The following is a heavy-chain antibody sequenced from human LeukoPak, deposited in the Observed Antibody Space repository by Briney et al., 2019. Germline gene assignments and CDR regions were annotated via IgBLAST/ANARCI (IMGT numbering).Heavy chain of an antibody. D-gene: IGHD3-10*01. V-gene: IGHV3-30*04. CDR2: ISYDGSNK. CDR1: GFTFSSYA. CDR3: ARDLKLYGSGDLDY. J-gene: IGHJ4*02. Sequence: QPGGSLRLSCAASGFTFSSYAMHWVRQAPGKGLEWVAVISYDGSNKYYADSVKDRFTISRDNSKNTLYLQMNSLRAEDTAVYYCARDLKLYGSGDLDYWGQGTLVTVSS.